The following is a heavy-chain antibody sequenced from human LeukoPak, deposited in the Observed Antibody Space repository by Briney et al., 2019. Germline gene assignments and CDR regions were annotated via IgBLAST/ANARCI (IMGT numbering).Heavy chain of an antibody. V-gene: IGHV3-23*01. CDR1: GFTFSSYA. J-gene: IGHJ5*02. Sequence: GGSLRLSCAASGFTFSSYAMSWVRQAPGKGLEWVSTISVTGVGTYYADSVKGRFTISRDKSKNTLLLQMNGLRAEDTAIYYCALREPVAGIPWGQGTLVTVS. D-gene: IGHD6-19*01. CDR3: ALREPVAGIP. CDR2: ISVTGVGT.